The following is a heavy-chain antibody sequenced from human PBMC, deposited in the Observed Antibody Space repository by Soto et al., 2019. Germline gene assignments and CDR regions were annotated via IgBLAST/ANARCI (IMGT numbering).Heavy chain of an antibody. Sequence: GGSLRLSCKGSGYSFTSYWIGWVRQMPGKGLEWMGIIYPSDSDTRYSPSFQGQVTISADKSISTAYLQWSSLKASDTAIYYCARRFRSATTVTLRGSAFDIWGPGTMVTVSS. CDR3: ARRFRSATTVTLRGSAFDI. CDR2: IYPSDSDT. J-gene: IGHJ3*02. CDR1: GYSFTSYW. V-gene: IGHV5-51*01. D-gene: IGHD4-17*01.